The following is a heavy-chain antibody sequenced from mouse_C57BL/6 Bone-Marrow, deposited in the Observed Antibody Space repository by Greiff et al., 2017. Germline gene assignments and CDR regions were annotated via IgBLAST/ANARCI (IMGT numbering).Heavy chain of an antibody. CDR1: GFSLTSYG. V-gene: IGHV2-2*01. D-gene: IGHD2-3*01. CDR3: ARKGGDGAMDY. Sequence: VKLVESGPGLVQPSQSLSITCTVSGFSLTSYGVHWVRQSPGKGLEWLGVIWSGGSTDYNAAFISRLCISKDNSKSQVFSKMNSLQGDNTAIYYCARKGGDGAMDYWSQGTSVTVSS. CDR2: IWSGGST. J-gene: IGHJ4*01.